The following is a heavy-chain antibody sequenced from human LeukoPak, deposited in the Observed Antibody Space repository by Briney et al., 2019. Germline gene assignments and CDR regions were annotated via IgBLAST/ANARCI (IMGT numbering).Heavy chain of an antibody. J-gene: IGHJ6*03. V-gene: IGHV1-2*02. Sequence: ASAKVSCKTSGYTFTGYYMHWVRQAPGQGLEWMGWINPNSGGTNYAQKLQGRVTMTTDTSTNTAYMELSSLRSEDTAVYYCARVGYDSSGYYYYYYMDVWGKGTTVTISS. D-gene: IGHD3-22*01. CDR2: INPNSGGT. CDR3: ARVGYDSSGYYYYYYMDV. CDR1: GYTFTGYY.